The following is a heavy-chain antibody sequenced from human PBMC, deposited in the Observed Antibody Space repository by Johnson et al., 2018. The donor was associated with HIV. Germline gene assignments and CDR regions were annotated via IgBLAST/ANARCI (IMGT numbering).Heavy chain of an antibody. Sequence: VQLVESGGGLVQPGGSLRLSCAASGFTFSSYWMSWVRQAPGKGLEWVANIKQDGSEKYYADSVKGRFTISRDNSKNTLYLQMNSLRAEDTAVYYCARIPHVYSSGWLHAFDIWGQGTMVTVSS. CDR3: ARIPHVYSSGWLHAFDI. D-gene: IGHD6-19*01. CDR2: IKQDGSEK. J-gene: IGHJ3*02. CDR1: GFTFSSYW. V-gene: IGHV3-7*01.